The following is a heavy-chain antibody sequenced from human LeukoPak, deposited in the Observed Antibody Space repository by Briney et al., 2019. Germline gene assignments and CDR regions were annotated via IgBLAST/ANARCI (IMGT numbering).Heavy chain of an antibody. CDR2: ISGSGGST. CDR1: GFTFSSYG. V-gene: IGHV3-23*01. CDR3: AKGGGHFDY. J-gene: IGHJ4*02. D-gene: IGHD2-15*01. Sequence: GGTLRLSCAASGFTFSSYGMSWVRQAPGKGLEWVSAISGSGGSTYYADSVKGRFTNSRDNSKNTLYLQMNSLRAEDTAVYYCAKGGGHFDYWGQGTLVTVSS.